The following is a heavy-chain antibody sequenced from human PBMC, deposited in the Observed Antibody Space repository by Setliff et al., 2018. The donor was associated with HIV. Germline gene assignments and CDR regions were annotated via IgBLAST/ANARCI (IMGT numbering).Heavy chain of an antibody. CDR2: IHHSGSS. J-gene: IGHJ4*02. D-gene: IGHD6-19*01. Sequence: PSETLSLTCSVSDDAFGAGYLWGWFRQPPVKGLEWIPSIHHSGSSYYMPSRRSRSTISLNTSNNQFSLNLGAVTAADTAVYYCARGYTSGYLDYWGQGTLVTVSS. CDR1: DDAFGAGYL. V-gene: IGHV4-38-2*02. CDR3: ARGYTSGYLDY.